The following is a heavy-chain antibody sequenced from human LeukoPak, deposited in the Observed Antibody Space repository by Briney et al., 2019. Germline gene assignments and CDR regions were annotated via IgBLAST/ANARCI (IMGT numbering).Heavy chain of an antibody. CDR2: ISETRNKD. CDR3: ARAQSDSSGYYYVGDY. CDR1: GFTFSNYA. V-gene: IGHV3-23*01. Sequence: GGSLRLSCAASGFTFSNYAMSWVRQAPGKGLEWVSAISETRNKDYYADSVKGRFTISRDNSKNILYLQMNSLITEDTAVYYCARAQSDSSGYYYVGDYWGQGTLVTVSS. D-gene: IGHD3-22*01. J-gene: IGHJ4*02.